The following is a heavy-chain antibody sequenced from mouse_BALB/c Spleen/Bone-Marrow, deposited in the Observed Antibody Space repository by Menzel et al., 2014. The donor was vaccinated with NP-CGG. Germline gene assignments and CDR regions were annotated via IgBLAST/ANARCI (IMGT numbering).Heavy chain of an antibody. CDR2: INPSTGYT. V-gene: IGHV1-7*01. D-gene: IGHD1-2*01. CDR3: ARSYYGYLYYFDY. CDR1: GYTFTSYW. J-gene: IGHJ2*01. Sequence: QVQLQQSGAELAKPGASVKMSYKASGYTFTSYWMHWVKQRPGQGLEWIGYINPSTGYTEYNQKFKDKATLTADKSSSQAYMQLSSLTSEDSAVYYCARSYYGYLYYFDYWGQGTTLTVSS.